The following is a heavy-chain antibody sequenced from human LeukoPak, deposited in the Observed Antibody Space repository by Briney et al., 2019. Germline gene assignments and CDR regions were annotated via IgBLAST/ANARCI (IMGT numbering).Heavy chain of an antibody. Sequence: SETLSLTCTVSGGSIRSSSYYWGWIRQPPGKGQEWIGNIYFSGSTDYNPSLKSRVTISVDTSRNQFSLKLTSVTAADTAVYYCARQAIFGVAPFGFDYWGQGTLVTVSS. CDR1: GGSIRSSSYY. J-gene: IGHJ4*02. D-gene: IGHD3-3*01. V-gene: IGHV4-39*01. CDR3: ARQAIFGVAPFGFDY. CDR2: IYFSGST.